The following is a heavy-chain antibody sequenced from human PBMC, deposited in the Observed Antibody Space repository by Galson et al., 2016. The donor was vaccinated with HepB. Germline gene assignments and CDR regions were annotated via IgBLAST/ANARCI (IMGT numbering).Heavy chain of an antibody. CDR1: GGNFNNFV. CDR3: AKVRGPAARPIYYFDF. V-gene: IGHV1-69*13. CDR2: IIPVFETT. Sequence: SVKVSCKASGGNFNNFVISWLRQAPGQGLEWLGGIIPVFETTDYAQKFQDRVTFTADESTRTVYMELRSLKFDDTAVYYCAKVRGPAARPIYYFDFWGQGTLVTVSS. D-gene: IGHD6-6*01. J-gene: IGHJ4*02.